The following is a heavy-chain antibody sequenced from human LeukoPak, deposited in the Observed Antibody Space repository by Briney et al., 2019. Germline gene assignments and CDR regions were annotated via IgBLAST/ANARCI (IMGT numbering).Heavy chain of an antibody. D-gene: IGHD2-15*01. CDR1: GFTFTSYA. J-gene: IGHJ4*02. V-gene: IGHV3-48*03. CDR2: ISGSGISI. CDR3: GLSGGSSPAY. Sequence: GGPRRLSCAASGFTFTSYAMPWARQAPGGGREWVSDISGSGISIYYADSVKGRFTISRDSAKNSLYLQMNSLRVEDTAIYFCGLSGGSSPAYCGQGTLVTVSS.